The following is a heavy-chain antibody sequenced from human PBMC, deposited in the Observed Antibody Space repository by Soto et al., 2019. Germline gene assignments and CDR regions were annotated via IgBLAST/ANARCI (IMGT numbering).Heavy chain of an antibody. CDR3: GEDRERLVKGYFIDY. CDR1: GFTFSSYG. V-gene: IGHV3-30*18. D-gene: IGHD6-13*01. J-gene: IGHJ4*02. CDR2: ISYDGSNK. Sequence: PGGSLRLSCAASGFTFSSYGMLWVRQAPVKGLEWVAVISYDGSNKYYADSVKGRFTISRDNPKNTLYLQMNSLRAEDTAVYYCGEDRERLVKGYFIDYWGQVTLVTGSS.